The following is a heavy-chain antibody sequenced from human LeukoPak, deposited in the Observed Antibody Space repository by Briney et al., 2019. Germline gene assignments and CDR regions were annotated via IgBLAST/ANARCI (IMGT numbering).Heavy chain of an antibody. V-gene: IGHV1-69*04. CDR2: IIPILGIA. D-gene: IGHD5-12*01. Sequence: GASVKVSCKASGGTFSSYANSWVRQAPGQGLEWMGRIIPILGIANYAQKFQGRVTITADKSTSTAYMELSSLRSEDTAVYYCASDSGYDQEGYFDYWGQGTLVTVSS. CDR3: ASDSGYDQEGYFDY. CDR1: GGTFSSYA. J-gene: IGHJ4*02.